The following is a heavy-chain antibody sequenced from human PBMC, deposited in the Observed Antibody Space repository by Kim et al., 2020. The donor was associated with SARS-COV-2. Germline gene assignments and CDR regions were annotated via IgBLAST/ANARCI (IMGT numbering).Heavy chain of an antibody. D-gene: IGHD4-4*01. V-gene: IGHV4-34*01. CDR3: ARGRVYSNYGWFDP. J-gene: IGHJ5*02. CDR2: INHSGST. CDR1: GGSFSGYY. Sequence: SETLSLTCAVYGGSFSGYYWSWIRQPPGKGLEWIGEINHSGSTNYNPSLKSRVTISVDTSKNQFSLKLSSVTAADTAVYYCARGRVYSNYGWFDPWGQGTLVTVSS.